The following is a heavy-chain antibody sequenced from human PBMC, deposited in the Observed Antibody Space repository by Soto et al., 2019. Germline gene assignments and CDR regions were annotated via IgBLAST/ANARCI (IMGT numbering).Heavy chain of an antibody. D-gene: IGHD6-13*01. Sequence: PSETLSLTCTVSGGSISSGGYYWSWIRQHPGKGLEWIGYIYYSGSTYYNPSLKSRVTMSVDTSKNQFSLRLSSVTAADTAMYYCARGSSRWDYWGQGTLVTVSS. CDR1: GGSISSGGYY. CDR2: IYYSGST. V-gene: IGHV4-31*03. CDR3: ARGSSRWDY. J-gene: IGHJ4*02.